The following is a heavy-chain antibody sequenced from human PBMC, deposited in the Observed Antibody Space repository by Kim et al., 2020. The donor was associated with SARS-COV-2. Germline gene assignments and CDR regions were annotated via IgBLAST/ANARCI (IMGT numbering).Heavy chain of an antibody. CDR2: TSISSNTI. CDR3: ARDRGGVMDV. CDR1: GFTFRSYS. J-gene: IGHJ6*02. V-gene: IGHV3-48*04. D-gene: IGHD3-10*01. Sequence: GGSLRLSCAASGFTFRSYSMNWVRQAPGKGLEWVAYTSISSNTIYYADSVMGRFTISRDNAKNSLYLEMNSLRAEDTAVYYCARDRGGVMDVWGQGTTVTVSS.